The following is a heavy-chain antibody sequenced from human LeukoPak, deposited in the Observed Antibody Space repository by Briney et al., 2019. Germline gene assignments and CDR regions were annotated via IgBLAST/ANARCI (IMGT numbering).Heavy chain of an antibody. Sequence: GGSLRLSCAASGFTFDDYAIHWVRQPPGKGLEWLSGFTWNIGFIDYVASVKGRFTISRDNAKNSVYLQMISLRDEDTAVYYCTRDRAYGALDYWGQGTLVTVSS. CDR1: GFTFDDYA. D-gene: IGHD4/OR15-4a*01. CDR2: FTWNIGFI. V-gene: IGHV3-9*01. J-gene: IGHJ4*02. CDR3: TRDRAYGALDY.